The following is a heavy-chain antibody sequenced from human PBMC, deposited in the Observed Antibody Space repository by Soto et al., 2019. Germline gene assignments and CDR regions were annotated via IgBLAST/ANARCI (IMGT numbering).Heavy chain of an antibody. Sequence: PGGSLRLSCAASGFTFSSYGMHWVRQAPGKGLEWVAVISYDGSNKYYADSVKGRFTISRDNSKNTLYLQMNSLRAEDTAVYYCAKGRVRGVMAGAPGQDYYYGMDVWGQGTTVTVSS. CDR3: AKGRVRGVMAGAPGQDYYYGMDV. J-gene: IGHJ6*02. D-gene: IGHD3-10*01. CDR2: ISYDGSNK. V-gene: IGHV3-30*18. CDR1: GFTFSSYG.